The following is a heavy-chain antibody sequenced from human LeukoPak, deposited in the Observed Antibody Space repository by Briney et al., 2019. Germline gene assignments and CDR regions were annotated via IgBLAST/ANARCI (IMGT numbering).Heavy chain of an antibody. Sequence: GGSLRLSCAASGFTFSSYEMNWVRQAPGKGLEWVSYISSSGSTIYYADSVKGRFTISRDNAKNSLYLQMNSLRAEDTAVYYCARIRVPAAGDGMGVWGQGTTVTVSS. CDR3: ARIRVPAAGDGMGV. CDR2: ISSSGSTI. D-gene: IGHD2-2*01. V-gene: IGHV3-48*03. CDR1: GFTFSSYE. J-gene: IGHJ6*02.